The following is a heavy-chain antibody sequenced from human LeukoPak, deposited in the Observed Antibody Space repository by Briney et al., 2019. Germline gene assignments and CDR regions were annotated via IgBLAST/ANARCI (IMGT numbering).Heavy chain of an antibody. Sequence: ASVRVSCKASGYTFTDYYMHWVRQAPGQELEWMGWLNPNSGDTNYAQKFQGRVSMTRDSSISTAYIDLSDLRSDDTAVYSCARGRNIEMTTMSGGSDYWGQGTLVTVSS. CDR1: GYTFTDYY. D-gene: IGHD5-24*01. CDR2: LNPNSGDT. V-gene: IGHV1-2*02. CDR3: ARGRNIEMTTMSGGSDY. J-gene: IGHJ4*02.